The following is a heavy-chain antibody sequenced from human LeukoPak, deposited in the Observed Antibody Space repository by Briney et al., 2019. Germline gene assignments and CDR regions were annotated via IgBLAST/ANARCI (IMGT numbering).Heavy chain of an antibody. CDR1: GGSFSGYY. D-gene: IGHD3-9*01. J-gene: IGHJ4*02. V-gene: IGHV4-34*01. CDR2: INHSGST. CDR3: ARGPLLTHRRYFDF. Sequence: SETLSLTCAVYGGSFSGYYWTWIRQSPEKGLEWIGEINHSGSTGYNPPLKSQVTISVDTSKNQFSLKLTSVTAADTAVYYCARGPLLTHRRYFDFWGQGTLVTVSS.